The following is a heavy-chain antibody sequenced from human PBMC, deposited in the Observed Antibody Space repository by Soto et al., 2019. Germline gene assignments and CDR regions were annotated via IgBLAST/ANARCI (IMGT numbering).Heavy chain of an antibody. CDR3: ARSVAVPGAHIDY. CDR1: VGSISGSY. V-gene: IGHV4-59*01. Sequence: SETLSLTCIVSVGSISGSYWSWSRQSPGKGLEWLGYVYYTGSTNYSPSLRSRVSISVDTSKNEFSLRLSSVTAADTAVYFCARSVAVPGAHIDYWGQGTQVTVSS. J-gene: IGHJ4*02. CDR2: VYYTGST. D-gene: IGHD6-19*01.